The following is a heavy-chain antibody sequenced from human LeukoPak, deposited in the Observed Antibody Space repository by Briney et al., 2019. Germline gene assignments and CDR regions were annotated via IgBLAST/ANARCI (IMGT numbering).Heavy chain of an antibody. CDR3: ARNSKAQGLRGDPLFNWFDP. V-gene: IGHV1-69*01. CDR1: GGTFSSYA. D-gene: IGHD3-10*01. CDR2: IIPIFGTA. Sequence: SVKVSCKASGGTFSSYAISWVRQAPGQGLEWMGGIIPIFGTANYAQKFQGRVTITADESTSTAYTELSSLRSEDTAVYYCARNSKAQGLRGDPLFNWFDPWGQGTLVTVSS. J-gene: IGHJ5*02.